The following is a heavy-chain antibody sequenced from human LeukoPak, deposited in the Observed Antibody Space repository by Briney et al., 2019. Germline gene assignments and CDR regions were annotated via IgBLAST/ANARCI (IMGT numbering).Heavy chain of an antibody. V-gene: IGHV4-59*08. CDR3: ARPGFIAAAGTDAFDI. CDR1: GCSISSYY. CDR2: IYYSGST. J-gene: IGHJ3*02. D-gene: IGHD6-13*01. Sequence: PSETLSLTCTVSGCSISSYYWSWIRQPPGKGLEWIGYIYYSGSTNYNPSLKSRVTISVDTSKNQFSLKLSSVTAADTAVYYCARPGFIAAAGTDAFDIWGQGTMVTVSS.